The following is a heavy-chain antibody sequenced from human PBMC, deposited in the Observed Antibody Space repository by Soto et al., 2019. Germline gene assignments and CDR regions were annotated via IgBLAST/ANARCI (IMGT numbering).Heavy chain of an antibody. CDR3: ARYPYRGTLSAFDI. V-gene: IGHV4-34*01. D-gene: IGHD5-12*01. CDR2: INHSGST. CDR1: GGSFSGYY. Sequence: SATLSLTCAVYGGSFSGYYWSWIRQPPGKGLEWIGEINHSGSTNYNPSLKSRVTIPVDTSKNQFSLKLSSVTAADTAVYYCARYPYRGTLSAFDIWGQGTMVTVSS. J-gene: IGHJ3*02.